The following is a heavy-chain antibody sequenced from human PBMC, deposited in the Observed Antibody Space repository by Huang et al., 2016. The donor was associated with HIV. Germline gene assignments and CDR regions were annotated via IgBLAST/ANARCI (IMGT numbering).Heavy chain of an antibody. Sequence: VPLVESGGGLVQPGGSLRLSCAASGFTVNSNYMTWVRQAPGKGLEWVSLLYHGGKAHYADSVKGRFTISGDISQNTVFLQMSSLRVEDTAVYYCARGRYGTPNAWGQGTLVTVSS. CDR1: GFTVNSNY. CDR3: ARGRYGTPNA. V-gene: IGHV3-53*01. CDR2: LYHGGKA. J-gene: IGHJ5*02. D-gene: IGHD5-18*01.